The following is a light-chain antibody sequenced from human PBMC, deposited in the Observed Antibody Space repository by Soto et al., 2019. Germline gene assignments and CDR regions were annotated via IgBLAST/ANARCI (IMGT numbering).Light chain of an antibody. CDR2: GAS. Sequence: EIVLTQSPGTLSLSPGERATLSCRASQSVSSTYLAWNQHKPGQAPRLLISGASTRATGIPDRFSGSGSGTDFTLTISRLEPEDFAVYYCQQYGSSPRTFGQGTKVDIK. CDR1: QSVSSTY. J-gene: IGKJ1*01. CDR3: QQYGSSPRT. V-gene: IGKV3-20*01.